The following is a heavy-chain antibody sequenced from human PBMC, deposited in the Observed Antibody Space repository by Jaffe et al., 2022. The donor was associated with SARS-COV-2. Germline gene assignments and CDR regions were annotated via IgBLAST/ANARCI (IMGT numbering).Heavy chain of an antibody. Sequence: QVQLVESGGGVVQPGGSLRLSCAASGFTFSGYGMHWVRQAPGKGLDWVAVISHDGSDTYYADSVKGRFTISRDNSKNTLYLQMSSLRAEDTAVYFCAKGLGYGYRLVTWGQGTLVPVSS. CDR1: GFTFSGYG. D-gene: IGHD5-18*01. V-gene: IGHV3-30*18. CDR3: AKGLGYGYRLVT. J-gene: IGHJ5*02. CDR2: ISHDGSDT.